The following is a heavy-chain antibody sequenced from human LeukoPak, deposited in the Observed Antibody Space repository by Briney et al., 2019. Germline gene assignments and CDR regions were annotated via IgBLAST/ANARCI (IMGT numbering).Heavy chain of an antibody. J-gene: IGHJ4*02. Sequence: SVKVSCKASGGTFSSYAISWVRQAPGQGLEWMGRIIPILGIANYAQKFQGRVMITADKSTSTAYMELSSLRSEDTAVYYCARGRVSGNWNDVYYWGQGTLVTVSS. CDR1: GGTFSSYA. D-gene: IGHD1-1*01. V-gene: IGHV1-69*04. CDR3: ARGRVSGNWNDVYY. CDR2: IIPILGIA.